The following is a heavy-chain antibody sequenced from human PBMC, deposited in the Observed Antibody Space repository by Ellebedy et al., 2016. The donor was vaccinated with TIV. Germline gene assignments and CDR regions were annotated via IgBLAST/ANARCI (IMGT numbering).Heavy chain of an antibody. D-gene: IGHD3-10*02. V-gene: IGHV4-39*07. CDR1: GGSISSSSSY. CDR3: ASTLTITIFLY. Sequence: MPSETLSLTCTVSGGSISSSSSYWGWIRQPPGKGLEWVASIYYTGTTYYNPSLKSRVTISLDTSKNQVSMKLTSVTAADTAVYYCASTLTITIFLYWGQGTPVTVSS. CDR2: IYYTGTT. J-gene: IGHJ4*02.